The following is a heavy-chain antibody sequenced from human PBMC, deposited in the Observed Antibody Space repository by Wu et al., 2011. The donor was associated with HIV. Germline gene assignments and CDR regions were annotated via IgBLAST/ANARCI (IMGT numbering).Heavy chain of an antibody. D-gene: IGHD3-10*02. J-gene: IGHJ3*02. CDR3: AREPDPLCSMTAFDM. CDR1: GYTFTGYY. Sequence: QVQLVQSGAEVKRPGASVKVSCKASGYTFTGYYMHWVRQAPGQGLEWVGCINPNSVGTKFAQNFQGRVTMTSDTSITTAYMELTRLRSDDTAIYYCAREPDPLCSMTAFDMWAKGQWSPSLQ. CDR2: INPNSVGT. V-gene: IGHV1-2*02.